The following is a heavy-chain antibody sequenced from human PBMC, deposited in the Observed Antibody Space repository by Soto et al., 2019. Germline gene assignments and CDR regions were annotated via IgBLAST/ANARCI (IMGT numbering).Heavy chain of an antibody. J-gene: IGHJ4*02. V-gene: IGHV3-15*01. D-gene: IGHD3-22*01. CDR3: TTATYYYDSSGYYYYFDY. CDR1: GFTFSNAW. Sequence: PGGSLRLSCAASGFTFSNAWMSWVRQAPGKGLEWVGRIKSKTDGGTTDYAAPVKGRFTISRDDSKNTLYLQMNSLKTEDTAVYYCTTATYYYDSSGYYYYFDYWGQGTLVTAP. CDR2: IKSKTDGGTT.